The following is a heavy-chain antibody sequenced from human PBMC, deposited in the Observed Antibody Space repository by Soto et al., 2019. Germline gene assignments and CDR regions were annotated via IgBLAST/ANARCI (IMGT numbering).Heavy chain of an antibody. Sequence: EVQLLESGGGLVQPGGSLRLSCAASGFTFSSYAMSWVRQAPGKGLEWVSAISGSGGSTYYADSVKGRFTISRDNSKNTLYLQMNSLRAEDTAVYYCAKGGGRGGTSVAYGVEYAFDIWGPGKMVTVSS. J-gene: IGHJ3*02. CDR1: GFTFSSYA. V-gene: IGHV3-23*01. CDR2: ISGSGGST. D-gene: IGHD2-2*01. CDR3: AKGGGRGGTSVAYGVEYAFDI.